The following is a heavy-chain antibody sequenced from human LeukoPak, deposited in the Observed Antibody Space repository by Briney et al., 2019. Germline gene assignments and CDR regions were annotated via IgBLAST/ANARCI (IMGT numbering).Heavy chain of an antibody. J-gene: IGHJ4*02. CDR3: ARVNWNDVLYYFDY. CDR2: IIPIFGTA. V-gene: IGHV1-69*13. CDR1: GGTFSSYA. Sequence: SVKVSCKASGGTFSSYAISWVRQAPGQGLEWVGGIIPIFGTANYAQKLQSRVTITADESTSTAYMELSSLRSEDTAVYYCARVNWNDVLYYFDYWGQGTLVTVSS. D-gene: IGHD1-20*01.